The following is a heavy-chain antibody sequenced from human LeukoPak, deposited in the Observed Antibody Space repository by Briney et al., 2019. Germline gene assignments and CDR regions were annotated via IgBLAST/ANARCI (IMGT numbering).Heavy chain of an antibody. V-gene: IGHV4-31*03. Sequence: SQTPSLTCTVSGGSISSGGYYWSWIRQHPGKGLEWIGYIYYSGSTYYNPSLKSRVTISVDTSKNQFSLKLSSVTAADTAVYYCARDRDTAEGGNWFDPWGQGTLVTVSS. CDR3: ARDRDTAEGGNWFDP. CDR2: IYYSGST. J-gene: IGHJ5*02. CDR1: GGSISSGGYY. D-gene: IGHD5-18*01.